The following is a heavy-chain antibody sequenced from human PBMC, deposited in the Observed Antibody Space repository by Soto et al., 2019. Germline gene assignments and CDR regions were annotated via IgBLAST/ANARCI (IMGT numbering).Heavy chain of an antibody. CDR3: ARARYGDYDY. Sequence: SETLSLTCTVPGGSISSGGYYWSWIRQHPGKGLEWIGYIYYSGSTYYNPSLKSRVTISVDTSKNQFSLKLSSVTAADTAVYYCARARYGDYDYWGQGTLVTVSS. J-gene: IGHJ4*02. D-gene: IGHD4-17*01. V-gene: IGHV4-31*03. CDR1: GGSISSGGYY. CDR2: IYYSGST.